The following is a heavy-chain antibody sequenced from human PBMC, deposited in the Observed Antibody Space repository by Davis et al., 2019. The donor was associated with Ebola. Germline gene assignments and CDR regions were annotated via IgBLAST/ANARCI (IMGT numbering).Heavy chain of an antibody. CDR2: LFHSGST. CDR3: ARRGLLGGYFDY. D-gene: IGHD1-26*01. J-gene: IGHJ4*02. Sequence: MPSETLSLTCTVSGGSISSGDYSWTWIRQSPGKGLEWIGCLFHSGSTFYTPSLKSRVTISVDRSKNQFSLKLTSVTAADTAVYYCARRGLLGGYFDYCGQGTLVTVSS. V-gene: IGHV4-30-2*06. CDR1: GGSISSGDYS.